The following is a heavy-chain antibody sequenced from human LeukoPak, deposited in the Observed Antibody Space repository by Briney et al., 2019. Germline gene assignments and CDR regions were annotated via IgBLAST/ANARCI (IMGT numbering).Heavy chain of an antibody. V-gene: IGHV3-30*03. CDR3: ARSMIVVVTAAFDY. Sequence: GGSLRLSCVASGFTFSNYGMHWVRQAPGKGLEWVAVISYDGGNKYYADSVKGRFTISRDNSKNTLYLQMNSLRAEDTAVYYCARSMIVVVTAAFDYWGQGTLVTVSS. D-gene: IGHD3-22*01. CDR2: ISYDGGNK. J-gene: IGHJ4*02. CDR1: GFTFSNYG.